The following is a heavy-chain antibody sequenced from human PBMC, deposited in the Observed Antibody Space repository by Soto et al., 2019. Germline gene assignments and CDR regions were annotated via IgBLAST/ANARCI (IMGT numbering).Heavy chain of an antibody. V-gene: IGHV3-30*04. Sequence: QVQLVESGGGVVQPWGSLRLSCAASGFILSDFAMHWVRQAPGRGLEWVAVILKDGKSKYYADSVRGRFTISSDTSKDTIFLQLTSLRLDDSAVYYCAKTGCNGGSCFSWFDPWGQGTPVTVSS. D-gene: IGHD2-15*01. CDR1: GFILSDFA. J-gene: IGHJ5*02. CDR3: AKTGCNGGSCFSWFDP. CDR2: ILKDGKSK.